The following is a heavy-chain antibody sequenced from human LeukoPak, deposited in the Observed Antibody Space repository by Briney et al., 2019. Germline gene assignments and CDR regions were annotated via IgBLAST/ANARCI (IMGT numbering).Heavy chain of an antibody. CDR2: IYYSGST. CDR1: GGSISSSPYY. CDR3: ARTYYDFWSGSRYWYFQL. V-gene: IGHV4-61*05. Sequence: SETLSLTCTVSGGSISSSPYYWGWIRQPPGKGLEWIGYIYYSGSTNYNPSLKSRVTISVDTSKNQFSLKLSSVTAADTAVYYCARTYYDFWSGSRYWYFQLWGRGTLVTVSS. D-gene: IGHD3-3*01. J-gene: IGHJ2*01.